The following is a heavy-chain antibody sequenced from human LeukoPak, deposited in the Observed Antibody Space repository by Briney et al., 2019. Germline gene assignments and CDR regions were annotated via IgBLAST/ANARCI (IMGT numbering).Heavy chain of an antibody. D-gene: IGHD7-27*01. Sequence: GGSLRLSCAASGFTFINYGMHWVRQTPGKGLEWVAVISYDANNKYYADSVKGRFTISRDNSKNTLYLQMNSLRTEDTAVYYCAKAAPRNWVWEGNWFDPWGQGTLVTVSS. CDR3: AKAAPRNWVWEGNWFDP. CDR1: GFTFINYG. V-gene: IGHV3-30*18. J-gene: IGHJ5*02. CDR2: ISYDANNK.